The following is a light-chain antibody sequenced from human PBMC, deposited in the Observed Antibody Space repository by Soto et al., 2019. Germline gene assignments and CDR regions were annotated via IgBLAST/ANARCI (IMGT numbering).Light chain of an antibody. CDR3: QQYNSYSPLT. CDR1: QSISSW. V-gene: IGKV1-5*01. J-gene: IGKJ4*01. CDR2: DAS. Sequence: DIHMTQSLSTLSASVGDRVTITCRASQSISSWLAWYQQKPGKAPKLLIYDASSLESGVPSRFSGSGSGTEFTLTISSLQPDDFATYYCQQYNSYSPLTFGGGTKVDIK.